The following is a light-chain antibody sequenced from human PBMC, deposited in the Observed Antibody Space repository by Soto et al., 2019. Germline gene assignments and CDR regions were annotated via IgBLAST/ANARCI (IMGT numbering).Light chain of an antibody. CDR2: EVS. CDR3: SSYTSDSTWV. Sequence: QSALTQPASVSGSPGQSITISCTGTISDLGTYNYVSWYKQHPGKAPRLMIFEVSHRPSGVSSRFSGSKSGHTASLTISGLQAEDEADYYCSSYTSDSTWVFGGGTKLTVL. J-gene: IGLJ3*02. V-gene: IGLV2-14*03. CDR1: ISDLGTYNY.